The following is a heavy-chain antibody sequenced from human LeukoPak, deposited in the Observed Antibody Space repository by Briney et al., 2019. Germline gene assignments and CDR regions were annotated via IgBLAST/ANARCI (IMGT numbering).Heavy chain of an antibody. V-gene: IGHV4-59*01. Sequence: SETLSLTCTVSGGSISSFYWSWIRQPPGKGLEWIGYIYYSGSTNYNPSLKSRVTISVDTSKNQFSLKLSSVTAADTAVYYCARSRLGYSGYDIDYWGQGTLVTVSS. CDR3: ARSRLGYSGYDIDY. CDR1: GGSISSFY. D-gene: IGHD5-12*01. CDR2: IYYSGST. J-gene: IGHJ4*02.